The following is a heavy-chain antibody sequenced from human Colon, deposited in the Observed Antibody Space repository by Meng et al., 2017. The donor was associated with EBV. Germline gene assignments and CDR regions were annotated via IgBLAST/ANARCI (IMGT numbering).Heavy chain of an antibody. CDR3: ATMKYNDWFKN. CDR2: FYYSGTA. J-gene: IGHJ5*02. D-gene: IGHD5-24*01. CDR1: FSSINNNF. V-gene: IGHV4-59*01. Sequence: LLQAVGRVLQSPWSLLSLTCTVAFSSINNNFCSWIWQSPEKVLEWFVYFYYSGTATYNPSLKSRVIISVDTSKNQVSLKLTSVSAADTAVYYCATMKYNDWFKNWGQGILVTVSS.